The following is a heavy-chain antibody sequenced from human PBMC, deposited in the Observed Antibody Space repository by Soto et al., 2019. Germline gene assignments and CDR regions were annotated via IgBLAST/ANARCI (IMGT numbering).Heavy chain of an antibody. Sequence: GGSLRLSCAASGFTFSSHWMNCVRQAPGKGLVWVSCINSDGSSTSYADSVKGRFTISRDNAKNTLSLQMNSLTAEDTAVYYCAREWGYNCFDPWGQGTLVTVSS. V-gene: IGHV3-74*01. CDR2: INSDGSST. D-gene: IGHD3-16*01. J-gene: IGHJ5*02. CDR1: GFTFSSHW. CDR3: AREWGYNCFDP.